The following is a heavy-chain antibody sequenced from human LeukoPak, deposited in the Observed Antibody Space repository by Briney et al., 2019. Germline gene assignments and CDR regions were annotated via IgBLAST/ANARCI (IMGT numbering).Heavy chain of an antibody. Sequence: SQTLSLTCAISGDSVFSNSVAWNGIRQSPSRGLEWLGRTYYGSKWNNDYALSVKSRITINPDTSKNQFSLQLNSVTPEDTAVYYCTRGRNSAFDYGAQGTLVTVSS. CDR3: TRGRNSAFDY. CDR1: GDSVFSNSVA. V-gene: IGHV6-1*01. J-gene: IGHJ4*02. D-gene: IGHD1-14*01. CDR2: TYYGSKWNN.